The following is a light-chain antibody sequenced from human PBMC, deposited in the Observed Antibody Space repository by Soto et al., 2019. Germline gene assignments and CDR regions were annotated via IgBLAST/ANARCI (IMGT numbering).Light chain of an antibody. CDR2: DAS. CDR1: QSVSSY. CDR3: QKYGSSPGT. J-gene: IGKJ1*01. V-gene: IGKV3-20*01. Sequence: IVMTQSPGARSFSPGERATLSCSASQSVSSYLAWYQQKPGQAPRLLIYDASNRATGIPDRFTGSGSGTDFALTISRVEPQDIAVYFCQKYGSSPGTCGQGTKVDIK.